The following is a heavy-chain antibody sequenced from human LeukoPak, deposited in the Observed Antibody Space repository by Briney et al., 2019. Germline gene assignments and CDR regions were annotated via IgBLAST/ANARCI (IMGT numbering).Heavy chain of an antibody. Sequence: GASVKVSCKASGYTFTGYYMHWVRQAPGQGLEWMGWINPNSVGTNYAQKFQGRVTMTRGTSISTAYMELSRLRSDDTAVYYCARARSLGIHYYFDYWGQGTLVTVSS. V-gene: IGHV1-2*02. J-gene: IGHJ4*02. CDR2: INPNSVGT. CDR3: ARARSLGIHYYFDY. CDR1: GYTFTGYY. D-gene: IGHD1-26*01.